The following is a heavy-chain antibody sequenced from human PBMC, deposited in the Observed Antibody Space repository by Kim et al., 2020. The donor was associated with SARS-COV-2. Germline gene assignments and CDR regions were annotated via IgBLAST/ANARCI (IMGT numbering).Heavy chain of an antibody. V-gene: IGHV4-39*01. CDR1: GGSISSSSYY. CDR2: IYYSGST. Sequence: SETLSLTCTVSGGSISSSSYYWGWIRQPPGKGLEWIGSIYYSGSTYYNPSLKSRVTISVDTSKNQFSLKLSSVTAADTAVYYCARSGQQLTRVDYWGQGTLVTVSS. CDR3: ARSGQQLTRVDY. J-gene: IGHJ4*02. D-gene: IGHD6-13*01.